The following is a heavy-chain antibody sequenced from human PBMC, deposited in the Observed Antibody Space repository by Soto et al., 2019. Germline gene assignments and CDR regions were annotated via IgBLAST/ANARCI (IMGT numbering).Heavy chain of an antibody. Sequence: GGSLRLSCAASGFTFTAYAMSWVRQAPGKGLEWVSVISKNGDKEYYADPVTGRFTISRDSSNNLLYLRMSSLRVEDTAVYYCASHVRGPAFHLDSWGQGTLVTVSS. J-gene: IGHJ4*02. CDR3: ASHVRGPAFHLDS. V-gene: IGHV3-23*01. CDR1: GFTFTAYA. CDR2: ISKNGDKE.